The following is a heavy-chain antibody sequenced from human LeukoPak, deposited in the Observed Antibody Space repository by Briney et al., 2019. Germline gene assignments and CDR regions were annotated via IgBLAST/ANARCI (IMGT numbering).Heavy chain of an antibody. CDR1: GYTFTSYD. D-gene: IGHD3/OR15-3a*01. Sequence: GASAKVSCKASGYTFTSYDINWVRQATGQGLEWMGWMNPNSGNTGYAQKFQGRVTMTRNTSINTAYMELRSLRSEDTAVYYCARRLLFSSAFDIWGQGTMVTVSS. CDR2: MNPNSGNT. V-gene: IGHV1-8*01. J-gene: IGHJ3*02. CDR3: ARRLLFSSAFDI.